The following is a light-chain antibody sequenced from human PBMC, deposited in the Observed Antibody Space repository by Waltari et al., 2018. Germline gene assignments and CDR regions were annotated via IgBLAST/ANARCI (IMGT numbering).Light chain of an antibody. CDR3: QHYGWSSWT. CDR2: AAS. V-gene: IGKV3-20*01. J-gene: IGKJ1*01. Sequence: DIVLTQSPGTLSLSPGERATLSCMASQSASSSYLAWYQQTPGQAPRLLIYAASTMATGIPDRFSGSGSGTDFTLTISSLEPEDFAVYYCQHYGWSSWTFGQGTKVVIK. CDR1: QSASSSY.